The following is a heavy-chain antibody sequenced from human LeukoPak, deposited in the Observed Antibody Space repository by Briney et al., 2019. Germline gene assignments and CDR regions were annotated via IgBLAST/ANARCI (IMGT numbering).Heavy chain of an antibody. J-gene: IGHJ4*02. CDR3: AKAVGSGLVYYFDY. D-gene: IGHD5-18*01. CDR2: IYENGGTT. CDR1: GFTFRSHA. V-gene: IGHV3-23*01. Sequence: PTGGSLRLSCVGSGFTFRSHAMSWVRQAPEKGLEFVSGIYENGGTTYYADSVKGRFSISRDNSKNTLYLQMDSLRGEDTAVYYCAKAVGSGLVYYFDYWGQGTLVTVSS.